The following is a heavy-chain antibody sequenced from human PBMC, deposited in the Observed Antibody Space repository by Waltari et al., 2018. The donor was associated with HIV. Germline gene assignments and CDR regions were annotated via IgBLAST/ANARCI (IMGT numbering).Heavy chain of an antibody. CDR2: INQSGNT. D-gene: IGHD3-10*01. CDR1: GGSFRNNF. CDR3: ARVFGGGHFDS. V-gene: IGHV4-34*02. Sequence: QVQLQQWGAGLLKPSETLSLTCAAYGGSFRNNFWSWIRHLPGQGLEWIGEINQSGNTRYNPSLKSRVITSVDTSKKQFSLKLRFVTAADTAMYYCARVFGGGHFDSWGQGTLLIVSS. J-gene: IGHJ4*02.